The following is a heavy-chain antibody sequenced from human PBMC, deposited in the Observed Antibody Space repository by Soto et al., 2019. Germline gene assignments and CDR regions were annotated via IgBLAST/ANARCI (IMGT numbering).Heavy chain of an antibody. V-gene: IGHV1-3*01. CDR2: INAGNGNT. D-gene: IGHD3-3*01. CDR1: RYAYDSYA. J-gene: IGHJ4*02. CDR3: ARGSVTIFGVVIIGFDY. Sequence: EASVNVSCKDSRYAYDSYALHWARQATGQRLEWMGWINAGNGNTKYSQKFQGRVTITRDTSASTAYMELSSLRSEDTAVYYCARGSVTIFGVVIIGFDYWGQGTLVTVSS.